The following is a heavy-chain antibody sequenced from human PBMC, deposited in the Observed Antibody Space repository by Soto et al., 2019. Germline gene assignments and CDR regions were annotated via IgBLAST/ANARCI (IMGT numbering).Heavy chain of an antibody. Sequence: SETLSLTCAVYGGSFSGYYWSWIRQPPGKGLEWIGEINHSGSTNYNPSLKSRVTISVDTSKNQFSLKLSAVTAADTAVYYCARNPFDYCSGGSCYSNNWFDPWGQGTLVTVSS. J-gene: IGHJ5*02. CDR3: ARNPFDYCSGGSCYSNNWFDP. CDR1: GGSFSGYY. D-gene: IGHD2-15*01. V-gene: IGHV4-34*01. CDR2: INHSGST.